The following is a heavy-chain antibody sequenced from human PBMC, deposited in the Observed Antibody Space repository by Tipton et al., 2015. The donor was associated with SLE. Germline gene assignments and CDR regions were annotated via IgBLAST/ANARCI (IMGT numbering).Heavy chain of an antibody. J-gene: IGHJ6*02. D-gene: IGHD3-16*01. CDR2: VNHSGST. V-gene: IGHV4-34*01. Sequence: TLSLTCAVYGGSFSGYYWSWIRQPPGKGLEWIGEVNHSGSTNYNPSLKSRVIISVDTSKNQFSLKLNSVTAADTAVYYCARVQEGGYYYYGMDVWGQGTAVTVSS. CDR1: GGSFSGYY. CDR3: ARVQEGGYYYYGMDV.